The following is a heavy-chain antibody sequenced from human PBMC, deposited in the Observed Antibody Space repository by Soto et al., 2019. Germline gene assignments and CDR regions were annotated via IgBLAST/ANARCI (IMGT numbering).Heavy chain of an antibody. CDR1: GDSIISGGYS. V-gene: IGHV4-30-2*01. CDR2: TYHSGGA. J-gene: IGHJ4*02. D-gene: IGHD3-22*01. CDR3: ARDSRSGYYFDN. Sequence: QLQLQESGSGLVKPSQTLSLTCVVSGDSIISGGYSWNWIRQPPGKGLEWIGHTYHSGGALYNPSLDSRVTISVDKSKNHFSLRLTSVTAADTAVYYCARDSRSGYYFDNWGQGTLVTVSS.